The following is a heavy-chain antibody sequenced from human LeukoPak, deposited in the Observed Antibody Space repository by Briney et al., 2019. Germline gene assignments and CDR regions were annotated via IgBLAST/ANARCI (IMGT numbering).Heavy chain of an antibody. CDR2: IRSKTYGGTT. CDR3: TRGPIQLWLYHGMDV. CDR1: GFTIGDHA. V-gene: IGHV3-49*04. J-gene: IGHJ6*02. D-gene: IGHD5-18*01. Sequence: GRSLRLSCTVSGFTIGDHAMSWVRQAPGKGLEWVGFIRSKTYGGTTEYAASVKGRFIISRDDSTSIAYLQMNSLKTEDTAVYYCTRGPIQLWLYHGMDVWGQGTTVTVSS.